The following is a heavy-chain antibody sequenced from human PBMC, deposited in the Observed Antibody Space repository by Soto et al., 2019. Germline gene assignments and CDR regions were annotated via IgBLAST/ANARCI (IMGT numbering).Heavy chain of an antibody. CDR2: IYYSGST. D-gene: IGHD3-22*01. CDR1: GGPFSGYY. CDR3: ASFWLLPNYYYYYGMDV. J-gene: IGHJ6*02. V-gene: IGHV4-31*11. Sequence: PXKILSLNCAVHGGPFSGYYWSWIRQHPGKGLEWIGYIYYSGSTYYNPSLKSRVTISVDTSKNQFSLKLSSVTAADTAVYYCASFWLLPNYYYYYGMDVWGQGTTVTVSS.